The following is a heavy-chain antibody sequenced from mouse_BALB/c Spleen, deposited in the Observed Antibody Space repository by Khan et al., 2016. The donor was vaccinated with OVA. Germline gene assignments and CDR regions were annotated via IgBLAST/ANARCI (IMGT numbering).Heavy chain of an antibody. CDR1: GFTFSSYG. D-gene: IGHD4-1*01. J-gene: IGHJ3*01. CDR3: ASHLTGSFAY. Sequence: EVALVESGGDLVKPGGSLKLSCAASGFTFSSYGMSWVRQTPDKRLEWVATISSGGDYTYYPDSVKGRFTISRDNAKNTLCLQMSSLKSEDTAMYYCASHLTGSFAYWGQGTLVTVSA. V-gene: IGHV5-6*01. CDR2: ISSGGDYT.